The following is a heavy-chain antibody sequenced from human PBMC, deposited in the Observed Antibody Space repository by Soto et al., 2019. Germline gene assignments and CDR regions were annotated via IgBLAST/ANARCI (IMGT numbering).Heavy chain of an antibody. CDR3: AREVAARPIYNYYYGMDV. Sequence: QVQLVQSGAEVKKPGSSVKVSCKASGGTFSSYAISWVRQAPGQGLEWMGGIIPIFGTANYAQKFQGRVTITADESTSTAYMELSSLRSEDTAVYYCAREVAARPIYNYYYGMDVWGQGTTVTVSS. CDR1: GGTFSSYA. V-gene: IGHV1-69*01. J-gene: IGHJ6*02. CDR2: IIPIFGTA. D-gene: IGHD6-6*01.